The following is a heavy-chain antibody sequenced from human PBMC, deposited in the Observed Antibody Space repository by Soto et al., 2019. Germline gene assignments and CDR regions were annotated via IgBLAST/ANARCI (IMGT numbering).Heavy chain of an antibody. CDR1: GFTFSSYG. D-gene: IGHD3-10*01. V-gene: IGHV3-30*18. J-gene: IGHJ6*02. CDR3: AKDRNHGSGSYYDYYYGMDV. CDR2: ISYDGSNK. Sequence: GGSLRRSCAASGFTFSSYGMHWVRQAPGKGLEWVAVISYDGSNKYHADSVKGRFTISRDNSKNTLYLQMNSLRAEDTAVYYCAKDRNHGSGSYYDYYYGMDVWGRGTTVTVSS.